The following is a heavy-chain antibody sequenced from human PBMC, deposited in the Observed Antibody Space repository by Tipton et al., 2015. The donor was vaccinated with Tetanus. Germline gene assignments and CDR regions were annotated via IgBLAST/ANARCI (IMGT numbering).Heavy chain of an antibody. V-gene: IGHV1-69*01. Sequence: QSGAEVKKPGSSVKVSCKASGGTFTNYALSWVRQAPGQGLEWVGGITPIFGTTNSAPKIQDRVTITADESTNTAYMEVSNLRSEDTAVYCWASAPNRISRAYHYWGAGTQITVSS. CDR2: ITPIFGTT. CDR1: GGTFTNYA. J-gene: IGHJ4*02. D-gene: IGHD1-14*01. CDR3: ASAPNRISRAYHY.